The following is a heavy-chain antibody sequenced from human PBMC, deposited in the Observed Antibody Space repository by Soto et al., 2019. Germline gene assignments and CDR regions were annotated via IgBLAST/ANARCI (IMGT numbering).Heavy chain of an antibody. CDR2: IYYSGST. J-gene: IGHJ6*02. V-gene: IGHV4-30-4*01. Sequence: SETLSLTCTVSGGSISSCDYYWGWIRQPPGKGLDWIGYIYYSGSTYYNPSLKSRVTISVDTSKNQFSLKLSSVTAADTAVYYCARAVVVAAPYNYYYYYGMDVWGQGTTVTVSS. CDR3: ARAVVVAAPYNYYYYYGMDV. CDR1: GGSISSCDYY. D-gene: IGHD2-15*01.